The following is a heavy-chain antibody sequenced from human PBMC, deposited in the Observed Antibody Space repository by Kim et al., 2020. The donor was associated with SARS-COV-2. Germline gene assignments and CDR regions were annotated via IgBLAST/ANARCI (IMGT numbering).Heavy chain of an antibody. Sequence: SLQSRVTISVDTAKNQFSLKLGSVTAADTAVYYCARGDTIFGVVINAFDIWGQGTMVTVSS. J-gene: IGHJ3*02. D-gene: IGHD3-3*01. V-gene: IGHV4-31*02. CDR3: ARGDTIFGVVINAFDI.